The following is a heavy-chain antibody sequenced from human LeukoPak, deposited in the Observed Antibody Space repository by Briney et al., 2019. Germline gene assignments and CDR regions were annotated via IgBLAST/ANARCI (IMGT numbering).Heavy chain of an antibody. V-gene: IGHV3-48*02. Sequence: PGGSLRLSCAASGFTFSSYSMNWVRQAQGKGREGVSYISSSLSVIYYADSVKGRFTISRDNAKNSLFLQMNNLRDEDTAVYYCTRDQYSGHWYYAFDIWGQGTRVTVSS. CDR2: ISSSLSVI. J-gene: IGHJ3*02. CDR3: TRDQYSGHWYYAFDI. CDR1: GFTFSSYS. D-gene: IGHD6-19*01.